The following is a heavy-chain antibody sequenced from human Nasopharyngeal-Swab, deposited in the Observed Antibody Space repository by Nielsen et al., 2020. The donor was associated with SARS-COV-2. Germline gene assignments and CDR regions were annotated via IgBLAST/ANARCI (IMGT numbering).Heavy chain of an antibody. J-gene: IGHJ6*02. CDR1: GFTFDDYG. CDR2: INWNGDST. V-gene: IGHV3-20*01. Sequence: GESLKISCAASGFTFDDYGMSWVRQAPGKGLEWVSGINWNGDSTGYADSVKGRFTISRDNAKNSLYLQMNSLRAEDTALYHCASSYSNDYYYGMDVWGQGTTVTVSS. CDR3: ASSYSNDYYYGMDV. D-gene: IGHD4-11*01.